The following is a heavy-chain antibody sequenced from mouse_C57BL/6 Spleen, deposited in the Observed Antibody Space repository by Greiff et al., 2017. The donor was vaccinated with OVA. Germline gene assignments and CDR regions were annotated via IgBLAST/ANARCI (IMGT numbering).Heavy chain of an antibody. J-gene: IGHJ4*01. CDR3: ARKIYYDYGGGAMDY. V-gene: IGHV5-6*01. Sequence: DVQLQESGGDLVKPGGSLKLSCAASGFTFSSYGMSWVRQTPDKRLEWVATISSGGSYTYYPDSVKGRFTISRDNAKNTLYLQMSSLKSEDTAMYYCARKIYYDYGGGAMDYWGQGTSVTVSS. CDR2: ISSGGSYT. D-gene: IGHD2-4*01. CDR1: GFTFSSYG.